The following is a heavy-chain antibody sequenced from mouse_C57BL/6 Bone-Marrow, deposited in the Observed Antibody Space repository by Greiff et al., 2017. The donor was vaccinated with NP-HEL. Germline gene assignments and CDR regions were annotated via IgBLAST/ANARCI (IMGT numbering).Heavy chain of an antibody. D-gene: IGHD2-1*01. Sequence: VKLQQPGAELVMPGASVKLSCKASGYTFTSYWMHWVKQRPGQGLEWIGEIDPSDSYTNYNQKFKGKSTLTVDKSSSTAYMQLSSLTSEDSAVYYCAREGGGNYDYWGQGTTLTVSS. V-gene: IGHV1-69*01. CDR3: AREGGGNYDY. CDR1: GYTFTSYW. CDR2: IDPSDSYT. J-gene: IGHJ2*01.